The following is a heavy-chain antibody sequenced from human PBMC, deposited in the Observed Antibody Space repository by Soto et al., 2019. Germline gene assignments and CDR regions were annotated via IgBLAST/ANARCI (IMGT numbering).Heavy chain of an antibody. CDR3: ARGRGYPGPFDY. Sequence: PGGSLRLSCAASGFSFENLDTHWVRQAPGKGLEWVAVIANDGSYKYYAESLRGRFTISRDNSKKTLYLQMNSLRPEDTALYYCARGRGYPGPFDYWGQGTLVTVPQ. CDR2: IANDGSYK. D-gene: IGHD5-18*01. J-gene: IGHJ4*02. V-gene: IGHV3-30*03. CDR1: GFSFENLD.